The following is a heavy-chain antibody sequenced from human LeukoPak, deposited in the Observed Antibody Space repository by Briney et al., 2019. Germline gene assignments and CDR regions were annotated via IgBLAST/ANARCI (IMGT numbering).Heavy chain of an antibody. V-gene: IGHV1-24*01. Sequence: ASVKVSCKLSRYTLTELSMHWVRQAPGKGLEWMGGFDPEDCKTIYAQKFQGTVTMTEDTSTNTAYMELSSLRSEDTAVYYCATTSQLPYYFDYWGEGTLVSVSS. J-gene: IGHJ4*02. CDR1: RYTLTELS. CDR2: FDPEDCKT. CDR3: ATTSQLPYYFDY. D-gene: IGHD2-2*01.